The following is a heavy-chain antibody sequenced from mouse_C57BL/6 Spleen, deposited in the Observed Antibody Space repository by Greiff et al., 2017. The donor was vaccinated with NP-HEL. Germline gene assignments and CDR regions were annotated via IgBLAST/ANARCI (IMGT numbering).Heavy chain of an antibody. Sequence: QVQLQQSGAELARPGASVKLSCKASGYTFTSYGISWVKQRTGQGLEWIGEIYPRSGNTYYNEKFKGKATLTADKSSSTAYMELRRLTSEDSAVYFCAREDYDGAYWGQGTLVTVSA. D-gene: IGHD2-4*01. CDR3: AREDYDGAY. CDR2: IYPRSGNT. J-gene: IGHJ3*01. V-gene: IGHV1-81*01. CDR1: GYTFTSYG.